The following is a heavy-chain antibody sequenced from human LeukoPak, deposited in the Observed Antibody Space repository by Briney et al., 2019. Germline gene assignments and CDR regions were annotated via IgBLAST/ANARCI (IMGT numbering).Heavy chain of an antibody. CDR3: ARHTLVTSISTYNWFDP. Sequence: KTSETLSLTCTVSGGSISSGGYYWSWIRQHPGKGLEWIGYIYYSGSTYYNPSLKSRVTISVDTSKNQFSLKLSSVTAADTAVYYCARHTLVTSISTYNWFDPWGQGTLVTVSS. J-gene: IGHJ5*02. D-gene: IGHD2-21*02. V-gene: IGHV4-31*03. CDR2: IYYSGST. CDR1: GGSISSGGYY.